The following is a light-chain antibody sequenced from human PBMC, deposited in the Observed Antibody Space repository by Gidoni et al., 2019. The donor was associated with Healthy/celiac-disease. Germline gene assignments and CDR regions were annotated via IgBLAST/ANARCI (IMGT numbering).Light chain of an antibody. CDR2: GAS. Sequence: EIVMTQSPATLSVSPGARAPLSCRASQSVSSNLAWYQQKPGQAPRLLIYGASTRATGIPARFSGSGSGTEFTLTISSLQSEDFAVYYCQQYNNWPLWTFGQGTKVEIK. CDR3: QQYNNWPLWT. CDR1: QSVSSN. V-gene: IGKV3-15*01. J-gene: IGKJ1*01.